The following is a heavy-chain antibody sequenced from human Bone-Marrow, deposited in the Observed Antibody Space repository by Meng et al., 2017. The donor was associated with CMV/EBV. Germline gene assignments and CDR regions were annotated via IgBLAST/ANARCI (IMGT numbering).Heavy chain of an antibody. V-gene: IGHV3-11*04. D-gene: IGHD6-13*01. J-gene: IGHJ4*02. CDR2: ISSSGSTI. Sequence: GESLKISCAASGFTFSAYYMSWIRQAPGKGLEWVSYISSSGSTIYYADSVKGRFTISRDNAKNSLYLQMNSLRAEDTAVYYCARRTSPRYSSSWYYFDYWGQGSLVSFAS. CDR1: GFTFSAYY. CDR3: ARRTSPRYSSSWYYFDY.